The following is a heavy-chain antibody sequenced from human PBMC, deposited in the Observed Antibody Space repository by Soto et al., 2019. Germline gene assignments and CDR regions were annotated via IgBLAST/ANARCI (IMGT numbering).Heavy chain of an antibody. CDR1: GGTFSSYA. D-gene: IGHD3-22*01. Sequence: GASVKVSCKASGGTFSSYAISWVRQAPGQGLEWMGGIIPIFGTANYAQKFQGRVTITAEKSTSTAYMELSSLRSEDTAVYYCARGDSSGYYPGFDQWGQGGLVTVCS. CDR2: IIPIFGTA. V-gene: IGHV1-69*06. CDR3: ARGDSSGYYPGFDQ. J-gene: IGHJ4*02.